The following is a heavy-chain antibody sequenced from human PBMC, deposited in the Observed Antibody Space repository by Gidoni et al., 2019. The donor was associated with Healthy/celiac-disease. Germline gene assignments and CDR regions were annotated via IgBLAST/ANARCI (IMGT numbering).Heavy chain of an antibody. D-gene: IGHD3-16*01. CDR2: ISYDGSNI. CDR3: ARDSSRFGGVLDYFDL. J-gene: IGHJ2*01. CDR1: GFTFSTYG. V-gene: IGHV3-30*19. Sequence: QVQLVESGGGVVQPGRSLRLSCAASGFTFSTYGMHWVRQAPGKGLEWVAVISYDGSNIYYADSVKGRFTISRDNSKNTLYLQMNSLRAEDTAVYYCARDSSRFGGVLDYFDLWGRGTLVTVSS.